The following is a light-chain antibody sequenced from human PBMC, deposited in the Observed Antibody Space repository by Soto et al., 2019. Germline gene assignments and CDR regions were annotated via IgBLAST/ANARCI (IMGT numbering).Light chain of an antibody. CDR3: QQYGSSPWT. V-gene: IGKV3-20*01. CDR2: SAS. CDR1: QSVSSNY. Sequence: EIVLTQSPGTLSLSPGERATLSCRASQSVSSNYLAWYQQKPGQAPRLLIYSASSRATGIPDSFSGSGSGTDFTLTISRLDPEDFAVYYCQQYGSSPWTFGQGTKVEIK. J-gene: IGKJ1*01.